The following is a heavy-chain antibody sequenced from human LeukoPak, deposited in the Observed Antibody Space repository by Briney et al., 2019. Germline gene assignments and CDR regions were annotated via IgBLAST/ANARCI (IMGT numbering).Heavy chain of an antibody. CDR2: LYYSGIT. D-gene: IGHD6-13*01. V-gene: IGHV4-39*01. CDR3: ARRTAAETIDY. CDR1: GGSISSSSYY. J-gene: IGHJ4*02. Sequence: PSETLSLTCTVSGGSISSSSYYWGWIRQPPGKGLEWIATLYYSGITYYNPSLKSRVAISADTSKNQFSLKLNSVTAADTAVYYRARRTAAETIDYWGQGTLVTVSS.